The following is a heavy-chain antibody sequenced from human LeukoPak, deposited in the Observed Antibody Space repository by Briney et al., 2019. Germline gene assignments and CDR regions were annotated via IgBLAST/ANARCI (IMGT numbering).Heavy chain of an antibody. CDR3: ASECSGSYYDAVGYMVV. D-gene: IGHD3-10*02. CDR1: GGSIGFYY. V-gene: IGHV4-4*07. CDR2: IFTSGIT. J-gene: IGHJ6*03. Sequence: PSETLSLTSTVSGGSIGFYYWNWVRQLAGEGLGWIGCIFTSGITNYNPSLNSRVTMSVDTSKNQFSLNLSSVTAADTAVYYCASECSGSYYDAVGYMVVWG.